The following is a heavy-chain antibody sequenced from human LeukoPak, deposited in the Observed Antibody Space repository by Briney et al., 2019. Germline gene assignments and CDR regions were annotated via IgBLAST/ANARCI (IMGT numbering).Heavy chain of an antibody. J-gene: IGHJ4*02. CDR3: ARANFLYCSSSTCLFDY. CDR1: GYTFTHYY. D-gene: IGHD2-2*01. V-gene: IGHV1-2*02. Sequence: ASVKVSCKASGYTFTHYYMHWVRQAPGQGVEWRGWINPNDGDTNYAQKFQGRVTMTRDTSISTVHMEVSRLRSDDTAVYYCARANFLYCSSSTCLFDYWGQGTLVTVSS. CDR2: INPNDGDT.